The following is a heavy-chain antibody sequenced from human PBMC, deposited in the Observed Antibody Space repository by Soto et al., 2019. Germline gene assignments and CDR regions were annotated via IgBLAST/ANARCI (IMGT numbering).Heavy chain of an antibody. Sequence: SLRLSCAASGFTFSSYAMSWVRQAPGKGLEWVSAISGSGGSTYYADSVKGRFTISRDNSKNTLYLQMNSLRAEDTAVYYCAKDLIGTDYYFDYWGQGTLVTVSS. CDR3: AKDLIGTDYYFDY. J-gene: IGHJ4*02. CDR1: GFTFSSYA. D-gene: IGHD1-20*01. V-gene: IGHV3-23*01. CDR2: ISGSGGST.